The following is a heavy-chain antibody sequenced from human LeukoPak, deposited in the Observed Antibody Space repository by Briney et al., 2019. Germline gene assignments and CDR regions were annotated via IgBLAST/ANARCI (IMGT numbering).Heavy chain of an antibody. Sequence: PGGSLRLSCAASGFNFRSSAMAWVRLTPGKGLEWGSRIRGSGETIHNADSVKGRFVISRDNSKNTLTLLMNSLGAEDTAVYYCTKVVVSGSGDYFASWGQGTLVTVSS. CDR2: IRGSGETI. D-gene: IGHD6-19*01. J-gene: IGHJ4*02. CDR1: GFNFRSSA. V-gene: IGHV3-23*01. CDR3: TKVVVSGSGDYFAS.